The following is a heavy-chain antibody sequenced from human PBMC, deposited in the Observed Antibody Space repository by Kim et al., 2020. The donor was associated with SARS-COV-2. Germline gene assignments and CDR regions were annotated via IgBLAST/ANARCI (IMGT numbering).Heavy chain of an antibody. D-gene: IGHD3-22*01. J-gene: IGHJ4*02. Sequence: GGSLRLSCTASGFTFSSYAMSWVRQAPGKGPEWVSSISGTGSTTYYADSVKGRLTISRDGSRNTLYLQMNSLRAEDMAVYYCAKDRVECYHDSSEAFDYWGRGTLVPVS. CDR3: AKDRVECYHDSSEAFDY. CDR1: GFTFSSYA. V-gene: IGHV3-23*01. CDR2: ISGTGSTT.